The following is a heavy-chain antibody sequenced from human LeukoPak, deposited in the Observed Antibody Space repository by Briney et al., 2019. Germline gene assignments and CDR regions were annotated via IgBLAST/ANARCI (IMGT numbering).Heavy chain of an antibody. CDR1: GFTFSDYY. CDR2: ISNTGGAK. Sequence: PGGSLRLSCAASGFTFSDYYMNWLRQSPGRGLEWLSYISNTGGAKYYSDFVRGRFTISRDNAKNSVYLEMNSLRAEDTAVYFCASDSSGYFGPWGQGTLVTVSS. CDR3: ASDSSGYFGP. V-gene: IGHV3-11*01. J-gene: IGHJ5*02. D-gene: IGHD3-22*01.